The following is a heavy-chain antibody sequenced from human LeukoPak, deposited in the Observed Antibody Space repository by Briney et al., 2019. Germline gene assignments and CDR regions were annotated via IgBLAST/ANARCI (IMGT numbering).Heavy chain of an antibody. D-gene: IGHD6-6*01. V-gene: IGHV1-18*01. J-gene: IGHJ4*02. Sequence: ASVKVSCKASGYTFTSYGLSWVRRAPGQGLEWMGWISAYNGNTNYAQKLQGRVTMTTDTSTSTAYMEPRSLRSDDTAVYYCARDSPTYSSSSPSDYWGQGTLVTVSS. CDR3: ARDSPTYSSSSPSDY. CDR2: ISAYNGNT. CDR1: GYTFTSYG.